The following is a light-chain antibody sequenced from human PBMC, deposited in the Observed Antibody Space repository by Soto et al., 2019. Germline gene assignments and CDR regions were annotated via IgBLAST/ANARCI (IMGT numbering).Light chain of an antibody. V-gene: IGKV3-15*01. CDR1: QSVGSN. J-gene: IGKJ1*01. CDR3: QQYNNWPPWT. CDR2: GAS. Sequence: IVMPQSPATLSVSPGASAPLSCRASQSVGSNLAWYQQNPDQAPRLLIYGASTRATGIPARFSGSGSGTEFTLTISSLQSEDLAVYYCQQYNNWPPWTFGLGTKVVI.